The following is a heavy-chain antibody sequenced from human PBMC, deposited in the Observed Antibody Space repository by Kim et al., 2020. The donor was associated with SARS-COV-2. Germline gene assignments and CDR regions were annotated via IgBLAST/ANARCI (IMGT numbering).Heavy chain of an antibody. CDR2: FYYSGIT. J-gene: IGHJ4*02. D-gene: IGHD3-10*01. CDR1: GASVNSGFYY. V-gene: IGHV4-61*01. CDR3: ATDRGATYGNLGFDY. Sequence: SETLSLTCTVSGASVNSGFYYWTWIRQPPGKGLEWIGYFYYSGITKYNSSLKSRVTISVDRSKNQFSLKMSSVTAADTAVYYCATDRGATYGNLGFDYWGQGTLVTVPS.